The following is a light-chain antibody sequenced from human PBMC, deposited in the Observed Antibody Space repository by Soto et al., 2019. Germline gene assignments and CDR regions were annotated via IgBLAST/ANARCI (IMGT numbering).Light chain of an antibody. CDR2: GVT. J-gene: IGLJ2*01. Sequence: QSVLTQPPSASGSPGQSVTISCAGTYNDVGDYNYVSWYQQHPGKVPKLLTYGVTERPSGVPGRFSGYKSGHTASLTVSDLQPSDEAVYYCSSYSGTYANVIFGGGTKLTVL. CDR1: YNDVGDYNY. V-gene: IGLV2-8*01. CDR3: SSYSGTYANVI.